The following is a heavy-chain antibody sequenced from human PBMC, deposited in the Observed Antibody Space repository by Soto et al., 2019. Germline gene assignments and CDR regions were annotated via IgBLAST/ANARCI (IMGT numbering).Heavy chain of an antibody. Sequence: SETLSLTCAVYGGSFSGYYWSWIRQPPGKGLEWIGEINHSGSTNYNPSLKSRVTISVDTSKNQFSLKLSSLTAADTAVYYCARGDLVEMATRFGTRGIWGQGTMVTVSS. J-gene: IGHJ3*02. D-gene: IGHD5-12*01. CDR3: ARGDLVEMATRFGTRGI. V-gene: IGHV4-34*01. CDR1: GGSFSGYY. CDR2: INHSGST.